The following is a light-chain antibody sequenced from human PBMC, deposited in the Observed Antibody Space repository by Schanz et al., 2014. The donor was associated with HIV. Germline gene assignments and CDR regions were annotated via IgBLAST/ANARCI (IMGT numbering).Light chain of an antibody. CDR2: DVT. Sequence: QSALIQPPSVSGSPGQSVTISCTGTSGDVGRYDYVSWYQQHPGQAPKLLIYDVTYRPSGISNRFSGSKSGYTASLTISGLQVEDEADYYCSSYTTSSTLVFGGGTKLTVL. CDR1: SGDVGRYDY. CDR3: SSYTTSSTLV. J-gene: IGLJ2*01. V-gene: IGLV2-14*03.